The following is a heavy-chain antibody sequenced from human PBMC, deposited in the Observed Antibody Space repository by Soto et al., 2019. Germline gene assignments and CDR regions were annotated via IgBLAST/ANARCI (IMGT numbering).Heavy chain of an antibody. J-gene: IGHJ6*02. CDR3: AQGGVRMDV. Sequence: SETLSLTCTVSGDSISGFHWSWIRQPPGKGLEWIGYIYYSGSTNYNPSLKSRVTISVDTSNNQFSLKLSSVTAADTAVYYCAQGGVRMDVWGQGTTVTVPS. D-gene: IGHD3-16*01. CDR2: IYYSGST. V-gene: IGHV4-59*01. CDR1: GDSISGFH.